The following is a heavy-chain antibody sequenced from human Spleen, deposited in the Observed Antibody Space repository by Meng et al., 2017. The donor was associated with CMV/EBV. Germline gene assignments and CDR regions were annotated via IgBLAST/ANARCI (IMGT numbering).Heavy chain of an antibody. D-gene: IGHD6-13*01. V-gene: IGHV3-21*04. Sequence: GESLKISCAASGFTFSSYSMNWVRQAPGKGLEWVSSISSSSYIYYADSVKGRFTISRDNSKNTLFVQMNSLRAEDTAVYHCANGDPIAAADYWGQGTLVTVSS. CDR2: ISSSSYI. J-gene: IGHJ4*02. CDR3: ANGDPIAAADY. CDR1: GFTFSSYS.